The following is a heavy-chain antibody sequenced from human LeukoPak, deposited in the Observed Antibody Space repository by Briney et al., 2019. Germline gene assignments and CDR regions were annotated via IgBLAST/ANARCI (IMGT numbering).Heavy chain of an antibody. D-gene: IGHD6-6*01. CDR3: AKDGGSSSGFDP. J-gene: IGHJ5*02. Sequence: GGSLRLSCAASGFTFSSYAMNWVRQAPGKGLEWVSTISNSGGNTYYADSVKGRFTISRDNSKNTPYLQMNSLRAEDTAVYYCAKDGGSSSGFDPWGQGTLVTVSS. V-gene: IGHV3-23*01. CDR1: GFTFSSYA. CDR2: ISNSGGNT.